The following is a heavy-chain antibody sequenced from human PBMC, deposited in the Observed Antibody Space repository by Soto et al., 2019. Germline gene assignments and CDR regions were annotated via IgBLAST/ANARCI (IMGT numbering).Heavy chain of an antibody. CDR1: GFTFSSYG. CDR2: IWYDGSNK. J-gene: IGHJ6*02. CDR3: AREEPYGSGRNYGMDV. V-gene: IGHV3-33*01. Sequence: QVQLVESGGGVVQPGRSLRLSCAASGFTFSSYGMHWVRQAPGKGLEWVAVIWYDGSNKYYADSVKGRFTISRDNSKNTLYLQMNSLRAEDTAVYYCAREEPYGSGRNYGMDVWGQGTTVTVSS. D-gene: IGHD3-10*01.